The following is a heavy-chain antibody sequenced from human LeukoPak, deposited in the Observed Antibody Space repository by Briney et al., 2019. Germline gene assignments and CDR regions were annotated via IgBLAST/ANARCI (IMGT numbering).Heavy chain of an antibody. Sequence: GASVKVSCKASGYTFTSYDINWVRQATGQGLEWMGWMNPNSGNTGYAQKFQGRVTITRNTSISTAYMELSSLRSEDTAVYYCAKDLEYYYGSGSYFWGQGTLVTVSS. CDR3: AKDLEYYYGSGSYF. CDR2: MNPNSGNT. V-gene: IGHV1-8*03. D-gene: IGHD3-10*01. CDR1: GYTFTSYD. J-gene: IGHJ4*02.